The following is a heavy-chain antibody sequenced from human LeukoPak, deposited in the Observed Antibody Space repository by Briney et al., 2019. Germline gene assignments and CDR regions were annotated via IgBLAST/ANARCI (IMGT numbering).Heavy chain of an antibody. Sequence: GGSLRLSCAASGFTFSSYGMHWVRQAPGKGLEWVAVISYDGSNKYYADSVKGRFTISRDNSKNTLYLQMNSLRAEDTAVYYCAKDGLRYAAPPDWFDPWGQGTLVTVSS. CDR3: AKDGLRYAAPPDWFDP. V-gene: IGHV3-30*18. CDR2: ISYDGSNK. D-gene: IGHD3-16*01. CDR1: GFTFSSYG. J-gene: IGHJ5*02.